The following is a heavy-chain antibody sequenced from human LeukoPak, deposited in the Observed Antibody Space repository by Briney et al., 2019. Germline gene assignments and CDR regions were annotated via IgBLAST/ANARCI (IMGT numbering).Heavy chain of an antibody. CDR3: ARAPPYSSSYLFDY. CDR1: GFTFSSYA. D-gene: IGHD6-13*01. Sequence: GGSLRLSCAASGFTFSSYAMSWDRQAPGKGLEWVSAISGSGGSTYYADSVKGRFTISRDNSKNTLYLQMNSLRAEDTAVYHCARAPPYSSSYLFDYWGQGTLVTVSS. V-gene: IGHV3-23*01. CDR2: ISGSGGST. J-gene: IGHJ4*02.